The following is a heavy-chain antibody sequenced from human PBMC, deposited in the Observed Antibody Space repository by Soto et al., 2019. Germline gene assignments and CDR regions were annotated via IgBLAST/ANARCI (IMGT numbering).Heavy chain of an antibody. CDR2: MNPNSGNT. Sequence: GASVKVSCKASGYTFTSYDINWVRQATGQGLEWMGWMNPNSGNTGYAQKFQGRVTMTRNTSISTAYMELSSLRSEDTAVYYCRGGASSSWYFGYFYYGMDVWGQGTTVTVSS. V-gene: IGHV1-8*01. J-gene: IGHJ6*02. CDR3: RGGASSSWYFGYFYYGMDV. D-gene: IGHD6-13*01. CDR1: GYTFTSYD.